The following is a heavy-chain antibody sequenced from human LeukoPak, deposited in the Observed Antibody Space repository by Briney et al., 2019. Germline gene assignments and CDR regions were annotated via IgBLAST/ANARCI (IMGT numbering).Heavy chain of an antibody. D-gene: IGHD5-18*01. CDR3: ARNTGGLSDWFDP. Sequence: SETLSLTCTVSGGSISSRSYQWGWIRQPPGKWPEWFGNLWNMNNNGTTYYNPSLKSRVTISGDTSKNQFSLRLNSVTAADTAVYYCARNTGGLSDWFDPWGQGTLVTVSS. J-gene: IGHJ5*02. CDR2: MNNNGTT. V-gene: IGHV4-39*01. CDR1: GGSISSRSYQ.